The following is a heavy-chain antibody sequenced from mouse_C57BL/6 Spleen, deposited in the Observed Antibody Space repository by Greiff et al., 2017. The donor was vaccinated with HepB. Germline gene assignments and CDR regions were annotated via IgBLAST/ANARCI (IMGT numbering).Heavy chain of an antibody. CDR2: IYPRSGNT. CDR3: AREQGGADY. J-gene: IGHJ2*01. Sequence: LVESGAELARPGASVKLSCKASGYTFTSYGISWVKQRTGQGLEWIGEIYPRSGNTYYNEKFKGKATLTADKSSSTAYMELRSLTSEDSAVYFCAREQGGADYWGQGTTLTVSS. V-gene: IGHV1-81*01. CDR1: GYTFTSYG.